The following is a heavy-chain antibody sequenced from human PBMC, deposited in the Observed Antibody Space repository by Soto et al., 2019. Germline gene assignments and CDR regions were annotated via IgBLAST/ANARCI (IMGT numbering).Heavy chain of an antibody. CDR2: IYTSGST. V-gene: IGHV4-4*07. D-gene: IGHD6-13*01. J-gene: IGHJ4*02. CDR1: GGSISSYY. Sequence: SETLSLTCTVSGGSISSYYWSWIRQPAGKGLEWIGRIYTSGSTNCNPSLKSRVTMSVDTSKNQFSLKLSSVTAADTAVYYCARGTAAAGAFDYWGQGTLVTVSS. CDR3: ARGTAAAGAFDY.